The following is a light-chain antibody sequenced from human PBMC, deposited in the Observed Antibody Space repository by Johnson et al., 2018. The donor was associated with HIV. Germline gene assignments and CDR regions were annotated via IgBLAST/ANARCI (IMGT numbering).Light chain of an antibody. CDR1: SSNIVNIY. J-gene: IGLJ1*01. CDR2: DNN. Sequence: QSVLTQPPSVSAAPGQKVTISCSASSSNIVNIYISWYQHLPGTAPKLLIYDNNKRPSGIPDRFSGSKSGTSATLGITGLQTGDEADYYCGTWDSSLSAPGYVFGTGTKVTVL. CDR3: GTWDSSLSAPGYV. V-gene: IGLV1-51*01.